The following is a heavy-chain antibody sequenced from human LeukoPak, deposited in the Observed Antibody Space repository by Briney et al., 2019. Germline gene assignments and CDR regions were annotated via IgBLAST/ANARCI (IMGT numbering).Heavy chain of an antibody. V-gene: IGHV3-48*02. J-gene: IGHJ4*02. Sequence: GGSLRLSCEVSGFTFSSYSMNWVRQAPGKGLEWLSFINSASSYIDYADSVKGRFSISRDNVKNSLHLQMNSLRDEDTAVYYCARGHGDGAWLIDYWGQGTLVTIFS. CDR1: GFTFSSYS. CDR3: ARGHGDGAWLIDY. CDR2: INSASSYI. D-gene: IGHD3-9*01.